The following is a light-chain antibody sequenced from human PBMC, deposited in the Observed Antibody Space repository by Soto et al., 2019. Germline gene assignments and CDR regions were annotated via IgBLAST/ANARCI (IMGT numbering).Light chain of an antibody. V-gene: IGLV2-14*01. Sequence: QSVLTQPASVYGSPGQSITISCSGTSSDVGSYDHVAWYQQFPGKTPKLMIYAVSNRPSGVSNRFYGSKSGNTASLTISGLQAEDEADYYCISYTGSSTSYVFGSGTKVTVL. CDR1: SSDVGSYDH. CDR3: ISYTGSSTSYV. J-gene: IGLJ1*01. CDR2: AVS.